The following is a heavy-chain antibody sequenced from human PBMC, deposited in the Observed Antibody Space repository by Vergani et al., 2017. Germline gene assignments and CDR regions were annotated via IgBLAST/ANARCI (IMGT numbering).Heavy chain of an antibody. D-gene: IGHD6-19*01. J-gene: IGHJ3*02. CDR2: ISYDGSNK. CDR3: ACREDSSGRGGAFDI. V-gene: IGHV3-30-3*01. Sequence: VQLVESGGGVVQPGRSLRLSCAASGFTFSSYAMHWVRQAPGKGLEWVAVISYDGSNKYYADSVKGRFTISRDNSKNTLYLQMNSLRAEDTAVYYCACREDSSGRGGAFDIWGQGTMVTVSS. CDR1: GFTFSSYA.